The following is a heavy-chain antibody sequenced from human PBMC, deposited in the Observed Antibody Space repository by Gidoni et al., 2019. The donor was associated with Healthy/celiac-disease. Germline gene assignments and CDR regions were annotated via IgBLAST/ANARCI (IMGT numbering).Heavy chain of an antibody. D-gene: IGHD3-22*01. CDR2: IYYSGST. J-gene: IGHJ4*02. V-gene: IGHV4-39*01. CDR3: ARLSSGIAVAGPSYYYDSSGYSFDY. Sequence: QLQLQESGPGLVKPSETLSLTCTVSGGSISSSSYYLGWIRQPPGKGLEWIGSIYYSGSTYYNPSLKSRVTISVDTSKNQFSLKLSSVTAADTAVYYCARLSSGIAVAGPSYYYDSSGYSFDYWGQGTLVTVSS. CDR1: GGSISSSSYY.